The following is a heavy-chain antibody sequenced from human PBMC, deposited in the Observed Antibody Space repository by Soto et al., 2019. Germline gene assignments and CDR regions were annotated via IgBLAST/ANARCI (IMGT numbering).Heavy chain of an antibody. V-gene: IGHV1-18*01. CDR3: ARDRVEAALGTFDQ. D-gene: IGHD6-13*01. CDR2: ISTYNGKT. Sequence: GASVKVSCKTSGYTFSTYPISWVRQAPGQGLEWVGWISTYNGKTNYGQKFQGRVTITTDTSTSTAYMDLRNLRSDGTAVYYCARDRVEAALGTFDQWGQGTLVTVSS. J-gene: IGHJ4*02. CDR1: GYTFSTYP.